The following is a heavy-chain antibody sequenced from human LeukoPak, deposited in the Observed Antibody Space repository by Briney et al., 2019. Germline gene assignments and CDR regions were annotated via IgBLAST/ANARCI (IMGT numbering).Heavy chain of an antibody. V-gene: IGHV3-23*01. CDR3: ARFTRYSFDY. CDR2: ISGTGSST. D-gene: IGHD1-1*01. J-gene: IGHJ4*02. Sequence: GGSLRLSCAASGFTFSTSVMSWARQAPGKGLEWVSAISGTGSSTNYADSVKGRFTISRDNSKNSLYLQMNSLRAEDTAVYYCARFTRYSFDYWGQGTLVTVSS. CDR1: GFTFSTSV.